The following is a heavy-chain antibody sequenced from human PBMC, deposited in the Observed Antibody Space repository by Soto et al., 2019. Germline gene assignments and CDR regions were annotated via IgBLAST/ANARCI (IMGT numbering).Heavy chain of an antibody. D-gene: IGHD2-21*02. CDR2: IYYSGST. Sequence: SETLSLTCTVSGGSIGSGGYYWSWIRQHPGKGLEWIGYIYYSGSTYYNPSLKSRVTISVDTSKNQFSLKLSSVTAADTAVYYCVCGGDFYYFDYWGQGTLVTVSS. J-gene: IGHJ4*02. V-gene: IGHV4-31*03. CDR3: VCGGDFYYFDY. CDR1: GGSIGSGGYY.